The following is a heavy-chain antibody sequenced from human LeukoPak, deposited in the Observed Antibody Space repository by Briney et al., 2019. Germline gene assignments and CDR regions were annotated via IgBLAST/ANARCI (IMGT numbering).Heavy chain of an antibody. D-gene: IGHD5-12*01. CDR3: ARQPGGYSGPFDY. V-gene: IGHV4-59*08. Sequence: SETLSLTCTVSGGSISSYYWSWIRQPPGKGLEWIGYIYYSGSTNHNPSLKSRVTISVDTSKNQFSLKLSSVTAADTAVYYCARQPGGYSGPFDYWGQGTLVTVSS. J-gene: IGHJ4*02. CDR1: GGSISSYY. CDR2: IYYSGST.